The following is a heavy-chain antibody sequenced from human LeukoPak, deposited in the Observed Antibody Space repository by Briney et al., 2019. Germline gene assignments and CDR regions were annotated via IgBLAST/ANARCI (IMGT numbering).Heavy chain of an antibody. D-gene: IGHD2/OR15-2a*01. CDR1: GFTFSSYG. CDR2: IWYDGSNK. J-gene: IGHJ4*02. Sequence: PGGSLRLSCAASGFTFSSYGMHWVRQAPGKGLEWVAVIWYDGSNKYYTDSVKGRLTISRDNSKNTLYLQMNSLRAEDTAIYYCAREGPRGNSQFDYWGQGTLVTVSP. CDR3: AREGPRGNSQFDY. V-gene: IGHV3-33*01.